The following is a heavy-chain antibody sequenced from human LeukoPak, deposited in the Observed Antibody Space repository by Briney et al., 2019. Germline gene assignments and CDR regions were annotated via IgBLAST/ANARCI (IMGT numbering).Heavy chain of an antibody. CDR1: GGSISSYY. V-gene: IGHV4-59*08. Sequence: SETLSLTCTVSGGSISSYYWSWIRQPPGKGLEWIGYIYYSGSTNYNPSLKSRVTISVDTSKNQFSLKLSSVTAADTAVYYCARHLYTAAYSSGWSFDYWGQGTLVNVSS. D-gene: IGHD6-19*01. CDR2: IYYSGST. J-gene: IGHJ4*02. CDR3: ARHLYTAAYSSGWSFDY.